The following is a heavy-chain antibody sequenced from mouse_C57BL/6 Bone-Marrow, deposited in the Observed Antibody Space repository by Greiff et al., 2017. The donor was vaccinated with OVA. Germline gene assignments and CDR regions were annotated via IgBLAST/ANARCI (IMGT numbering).Heavy chain of an antibody. CDR3: ASFYGSYAMDY. V-gene: IGHV2-2*01. D-gene: IGHD2-2*01. Sequence: VKLVESGPGLVQPSQSLSITCTVSGFSLTSYGVHWVRQSPGQGLEWLGVIWRGGGTDYNAAFISRLSISKDNSKRQVFFKMNSLQADDTAIYYCASFYGSYAMDYWGQGTSVTVSS. CDR2: IWRGGGT. J-gene: IGHJ4*01. CDR1: GFSLTSYG.